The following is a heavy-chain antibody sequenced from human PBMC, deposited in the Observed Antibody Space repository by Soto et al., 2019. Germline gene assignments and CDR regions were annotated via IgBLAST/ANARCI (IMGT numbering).Heavy chain of an antibody. CDR3: TTEFGFSSGQNDN. Sequence: SLRLSCAGYGFSFNTAWLTWVRQAPGKGLEWVARLKGKSAGGTTDYAAPVTGRFTISSDDSKNTLYLQMNNLKIEDTAVYYCTTEFGFSSGQNDNWGQGTLVTVSS. CDR1: GFSFNTAW. V-gene: IGHV3-15*07. CDR2: LKGKSAGGTT. D-gene: IGHD6-19*01. J-gene: IGHJ4*02.